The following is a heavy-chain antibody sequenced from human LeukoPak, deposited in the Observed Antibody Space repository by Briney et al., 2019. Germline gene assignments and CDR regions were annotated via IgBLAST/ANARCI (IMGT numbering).Heavy chain of an antibody. J-gene: IGHJ3*02. CDR1: GFTFSIYS. V-gene: IGHV3-64*01. Sequence: GGSLRLSCAASGFTFSIYSMYWVRQAPGKGLEYVAGMNINGGNTYYANSVKGRFTISRDNSKNTLYLHMGSLRAEDMALYYCASGLEQGAFDIWGQGTMVTVSS. D-gene: IGHD3/OR15-3a*01. CDR2: MNINGGNT. CDR3: ASGLEQGAFDI.